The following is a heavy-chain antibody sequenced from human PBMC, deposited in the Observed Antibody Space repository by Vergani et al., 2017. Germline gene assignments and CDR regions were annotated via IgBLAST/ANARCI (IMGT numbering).Heavy chain of an antibody. CDR1: GSSISSGYY. CDR2: IYHSGST. J-gene: IGHJ2*01. CDR3: ASSSIVVVGFGL. D-gene: IGHD3-22*01. V-gene: IGHV4-38-2*01. Sequence: QVQLQESGPGLVKPSETLSLTCAVSGSSISSGYYWGWIRQPPGKGLEWIGSIYHSGSTYYNPSLKSRVTISVDTSKNQFSLKLSSVTAADTAVYYCASSSIVVVGFGLWGRGTLVTVSS.